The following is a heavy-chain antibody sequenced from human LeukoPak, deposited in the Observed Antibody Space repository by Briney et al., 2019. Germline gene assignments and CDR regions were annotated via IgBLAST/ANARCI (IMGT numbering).Heavy chain of an antibody. Sequence: PSETLSLTCTVSGGSISSYYWSWIRQPPGRGLEWIGYIYYSGSTNYNPSLKGRVTISVDTSKNQFSLKLSSVTAADTAVYYCARATAAAGSGGYYGMDVWGQGTTVTVSS. CDR1: GGSISSYY. V-gene: IGHV4-59*01. J-gene: IGHJ6*02. D-gene: IGHD6-13*01. CDR3: ARATAAAGSGGYYGMDV. CDR2: IYYSGST.